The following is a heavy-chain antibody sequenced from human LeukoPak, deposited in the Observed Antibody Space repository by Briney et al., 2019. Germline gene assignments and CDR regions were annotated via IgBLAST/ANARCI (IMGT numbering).Heavy chain of an antibody. CDR3: ARIFLGTSYYMDV. D-gene: IGHD1/OR15-1a*01. V-gene: IGHV1-2*06. CDR1: GYTFTGYY. Sequence: GASVKVSCKASGYTFTGYYMHWVRQAPGQGLEWMGRINPNSGGTNYAQKFQGRVTMTRDTSISTAYMELSRLRSDDTAVYYCARIFLGTSYYMDVWGKGTTVTVSS. J-gene: IGHJ6*03. CDR2: INPNSGGT.